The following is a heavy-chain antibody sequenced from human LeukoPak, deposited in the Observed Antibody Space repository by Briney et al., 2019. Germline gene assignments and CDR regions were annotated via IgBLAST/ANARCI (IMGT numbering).Heavy chain of an antibody. J-gene: IGHJ4*02. CDR2: IDWDDGK. CDR3: ARIPPLGGFDY. Sequence: ESGPALLKPTQTLTLTCTFSGFSLSTSGMRVSWIRQPPGKALEWLARIDWDDGKFYSTSLKTRLTISKDTSKNQVVLTMTNMDPVDTATYYCARIPPLGGFDYWGQGTLVTVSS. V-gene: IGHV2-70*04. CDR1: GFSLSTSGMR. D-gene: IGHD2-15*01.